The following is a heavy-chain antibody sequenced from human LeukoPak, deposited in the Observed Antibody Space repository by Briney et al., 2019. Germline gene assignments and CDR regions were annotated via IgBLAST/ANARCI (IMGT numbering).Heavy chain of an antibody. D-gene: IGHD3-10*01. CDR1: GFTFSNGW. CDR3: TASHYYGSGSPTFDY. Sequence: GGSLRLSCAASGFTFSNGWMNWVRQAPGKGLGWVGRVKSKTDGGTTDYDESVKGRFSVSRDDSKNTLYLEMNNLKTEDTAVYYCTASHYYGSGSPTFDYWGQGTLVTVSS. J-gene: IGHJ4*02. CDR2: VKSKTDGGTT. V-gene: IGHV3-15*01.